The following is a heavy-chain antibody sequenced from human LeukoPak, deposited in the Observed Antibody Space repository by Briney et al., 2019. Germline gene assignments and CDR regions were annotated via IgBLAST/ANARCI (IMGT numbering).Heavy chain of an antibody. CDR1: GGSISTTYYY. V-gene: IGHV4-39*07. CDR2: IYYSGST. CDR3: ARDRRQWELRGDSDS. J-gene: IGHJ4*02. D-gene: IGHD1-26*01. Sequence: PSDTLSLTCTVSGGSISTTYYYWGWIRQPPGKGLEWIGSIYYSGSTYYNPSLKSRVTISLDTSKNHFSLKLSSVTAADTAMYYCARDRRQWELRGDSDSWGQGTLVTVSS.